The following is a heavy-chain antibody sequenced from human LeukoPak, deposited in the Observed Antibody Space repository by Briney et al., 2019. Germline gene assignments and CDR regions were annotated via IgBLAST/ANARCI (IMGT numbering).Heavy chain of an antibody. V-gene: IGHV4-4*07. CDR3: ARDQTYYDSSGYSLYAFDI. CDR1: GGSISSYY. CDR2: IYTSGST. D-gene: IGHD3-22*01. Sequence: SETLSLTCTVSGGSISSYYWSWIRQPAGKGLEWIGRIYTSGSTNYNPSLKSRVTMSVDTSKNQFSLKLSSVTAADTAVYYCARDQTYYDSSGYSLYAFDIWGQGTMVTVSS. J-gene: IGHJ3*02.